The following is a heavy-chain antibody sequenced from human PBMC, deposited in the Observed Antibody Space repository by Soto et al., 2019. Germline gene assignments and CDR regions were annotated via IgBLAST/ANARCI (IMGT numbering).Heavy chain of an antibody. D-gene: IGHD3-9*01. V-gene: IGHV1-3*01. Sequence: QVQLVQSGAEVKKPGASVKDSCKASGYTFTSYAMHWVRQAPGPRLEWMGWINAGNGNTKYSQKFQGRVTITRDTSEGTAYRELSSLRSEDTAVYSCAIGFRIGHADWPATWGKGTLVTGSS. CDR2: INAGNGNT. CDR1: GYTFTSYA. CDR3: AIGFRIGHADWPAT. J-gene: IGHJ5*02.